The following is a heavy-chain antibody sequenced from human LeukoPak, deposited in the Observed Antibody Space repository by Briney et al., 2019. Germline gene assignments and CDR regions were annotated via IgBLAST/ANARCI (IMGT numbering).Heavy chain of an antibody. CDR2: ISYDGSNK. Sequence: GGSLRLSCAASGFTFSSYGMHWARQAPGKGLEWVAVISYDGSNKYYADSVKGRFTISRDNSKNTLYLQMNSLRAEDTAVYYCAKDQYYYDSSGLFDYWGQGTLVTVSS. CDR1: GFTFSSYG. J-gene: IGHJ4*02. CDR3: AKDQYYYDSSGLFDY. V-gene: IGHV3-30*18. D-gene: IGHD3-22*01.